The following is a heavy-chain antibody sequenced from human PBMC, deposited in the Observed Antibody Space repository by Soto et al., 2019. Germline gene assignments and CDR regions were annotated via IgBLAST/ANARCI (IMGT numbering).Heavy chain of an antibody. V-gene: IGHV1-18*01. CDR1: GYTFTSYG. CDR2: ISAYNGDT. J-gene: IGHJ4*02. CDR3: ARYFDWLPPDY. D-gene: IGHD3-9*01. Sequence: ASVKVSCKASGYTFTSYGISWVRQAPGEGLEWMGWISAYNGDTKYTQKFQGRVTMTTDTSTSTAYMELRSLRSDDTAVYYCARYFDWLPPDYWGQGTLVTVSS.